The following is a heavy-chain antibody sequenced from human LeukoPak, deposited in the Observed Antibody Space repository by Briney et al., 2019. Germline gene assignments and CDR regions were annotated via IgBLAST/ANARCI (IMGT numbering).Heavy chain of an antibody. D-gene: IGHD3-3*01. Sequence: PGGSLRLSCAASGFTFSSYAMSWVRQAPGKGLEWVSAISGSGGSTYYADSVKGRFTISRDNSKNTLYLQMNSLRAEDTAVYYCAKTLTIFGVVVGAFDIWGQGTMVTVSS. J-gene: IGHJ3*02. CDR1: GFTFSSYA. CDR3: AKTLTIFGVVVGAFDI. V-gene: IGHV3-23*01. CDR2: ISGSGGST.